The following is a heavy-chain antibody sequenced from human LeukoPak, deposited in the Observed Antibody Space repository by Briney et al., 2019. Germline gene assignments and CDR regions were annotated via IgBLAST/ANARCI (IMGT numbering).Heavy chain of an antibody. D-gene: IGHD3-10*01. J-gene: IGHJ4*02. Sequence: SETLSLTCAVYGVSFSGYYWSWIRQPPGKGLEWIGEINHSGSTNYNPSLKSRVTISVDTSKNQFSLKLSSVTAADTAVYYCARGGYYYGSGRYVYWGQGTLVTVSS. V-gene: IGHV4-34*01. CDR1: GVSFSGYY. CDR2: INHSGST. CDR3: ARGGYYYGSGRYVY.